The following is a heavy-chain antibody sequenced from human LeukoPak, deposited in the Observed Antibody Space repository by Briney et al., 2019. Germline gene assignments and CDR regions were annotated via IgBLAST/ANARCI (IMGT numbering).Heavy chain of an antibody. CDR1: GYSFTTYG. CDR2: ISTYSGNT. D-gene: IGHD3-22*01. CDR3: ARGEGYDSSGYANWFDP. Sequence: ASVKDSCKASGYSFTTYGINWVRQAPGQGLECMGWISTYSGNTNYAQKFQGRVTMTTDTSTSTAYMELRSLTSDDTAVYYCARGEGYDSSGYANWFDPWGQGTLVTVSS. J-gene: IGHJ5*02. V-gene: IGHV1-18*01.